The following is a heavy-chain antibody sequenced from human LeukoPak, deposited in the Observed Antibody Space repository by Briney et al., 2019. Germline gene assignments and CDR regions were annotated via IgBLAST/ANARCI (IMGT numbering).Heavy chain of an antibody. J-gene: IGHJ3*02. CDR2: INPSGGST. CDR3: GGSSGWYEAFDI. D-gene: IGHD6-19*01. V-gene: IGHV1-46*01. CDR1: GHTFTSYY. Sequence: GASVKVSCKASGHTFTSYYMHWVRQAPGQGLEWMGIINPSGGSTSYAQKFQGRVTMTRDTSTSTVYMELSSLRSEDTAVYYCGGSSGWYEAFDIWGQGTMVTVSS.